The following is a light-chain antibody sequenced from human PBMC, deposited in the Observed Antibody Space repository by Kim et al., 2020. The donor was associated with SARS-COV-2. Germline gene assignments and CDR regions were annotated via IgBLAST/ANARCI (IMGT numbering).Light chain of an antibody. V-gene: IGLV1-40*01. Sequence: RVTSSCTGSSSNIGAGYDVHWYQQLPGTAPKLLIYNNSQRPAGVPDRFSGSNSGTSASLAITGLQAEDEADYYCQSYDSSLSAGVFGGGTKLTVL. CDR3: QSYDSSLSAGV. CDR1: SSNIGAGYD. CDR2: NNS. J-gene: IGLJ3*02.